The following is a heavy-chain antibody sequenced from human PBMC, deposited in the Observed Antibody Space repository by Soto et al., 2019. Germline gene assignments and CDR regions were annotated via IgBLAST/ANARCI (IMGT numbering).Heavy chain of an antibody. Sequence: QVHLVQSGAEVRKPGSSVKVSCKASGGTFSRYAINWVRQAPGQGLEWMGGIIPMFGTTNYAQKFKGRVTITADKFTSTVYMELNTLSSEDAAVYYCARASIHGSIWYFRFDPGGQRILVTVCS. J-gene: IGHJ5*01. V-gene: IGHV1-69*06. CDR1: GGTFSRYA. D-gene: IGHD6-13*01. CDR2: IIPMFGTT. CDR3: ARASIHGSIWYFRFDP.